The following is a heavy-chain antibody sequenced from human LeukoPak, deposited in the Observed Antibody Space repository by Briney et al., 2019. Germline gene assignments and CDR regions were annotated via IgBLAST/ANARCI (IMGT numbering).Heavy chain of an antibody. Sequence: PGGSLRLSCAASGFTVSSNYMSWVRQAPGKGLEWVSVIYSGGSTYYADSVKGRFTISRDNSKNTLYLQMNSLRAEDTAVYYCAKSAYSSSWYRHDAFDIWGQGTMVTVSS. CDR2: IYSGGST. CDR3: AKSAYSSSWYRHDAFDI. V-gene: IGHV3-53*01. D-gene: IGHD6-13*01. J-gene: IGHJ3*02. CDR1: GFTVSSNY.